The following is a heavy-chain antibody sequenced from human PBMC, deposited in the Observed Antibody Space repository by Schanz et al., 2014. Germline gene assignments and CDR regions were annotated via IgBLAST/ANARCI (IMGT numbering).Heavy chain of an antibody. CDR2: ISGSSRTI. CDR1: GFTFSTHA. J-gene: IGHJ4*02. D-gene: IGHD1-26*01. CDR3: ARGGSGSHYRLDY. V-gene: IGHV3-48*01. Sequence: EVQLVESGGGLIQPGGSLRLSCAASGFTFSTHAMNWVRQAPGKGLEWVSYISGSSRTIYYADSMKGRFTVSRDNAENALYLQMNSLRAEDTGLYFCARGGSGSHYRLDYWGQGTLVTVSS.